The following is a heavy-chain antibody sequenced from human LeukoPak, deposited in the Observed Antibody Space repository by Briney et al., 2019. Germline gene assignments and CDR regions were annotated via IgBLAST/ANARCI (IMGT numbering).Heavy chain of an antibody. D-gene: IGHD1-1*01. J-gene: IGHJ3*02. Sequence: ASVKVSCKASGYTFTGYYVHWVRQAPGQGLEWMGIINPSGGGTSYAQKFQGRVTMTRDTSTSTVYMELSSLRSEDTAVYYCARAMRGTGGAFDIWGQGTMVTVSS. CDR2: INPSGGGT. V-gene: IGHV1-46*01. CDR1: GYTFTGYY. CDR3: ARAMRGTGGAFDI.